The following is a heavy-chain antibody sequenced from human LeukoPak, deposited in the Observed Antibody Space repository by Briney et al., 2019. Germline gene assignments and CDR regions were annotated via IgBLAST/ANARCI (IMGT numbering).Heavy chain of an antibody. CDR2: IIPIFGTA. CDR1: GGTFSSYA. J-gene: IGHJ4*02. V-gene: IGHV1-69*13. Sequence: ASVKVSCKASGGTFSSYAINWVRQAPGQGLEWMGGIIPIFGTANYAQKFQGRVMITAVESMSTAYMELSSLRSEDTAVYYCARGWLAETTVVTPYNYWGQGTLVTVSP. CDR3: ARGWLAETTVVTPYNY. D-gene: IGHD4-23*01.